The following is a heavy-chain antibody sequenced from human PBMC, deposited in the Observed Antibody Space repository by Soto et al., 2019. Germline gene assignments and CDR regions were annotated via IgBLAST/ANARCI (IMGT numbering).Heavy chain of an antibody. CDR1: GFTLSNYA. J-gene: IGHJ4*02. V-gene: IGHV3-48*04. CDR2: ISGSTI. Sequence: EVQLLESGGGLVQPGVSLRLSCAASGFTLSNYAMTWVRQAPGKGLQWVSSISGSTIYYADSVKGRFTISRDNAKNSLYLQMNSLRAEDTAVYYCARSGYDGDYWGQGTLVTVSS. CDR3: ARSGYDGDY. D-gene: IGHD5-12*01.